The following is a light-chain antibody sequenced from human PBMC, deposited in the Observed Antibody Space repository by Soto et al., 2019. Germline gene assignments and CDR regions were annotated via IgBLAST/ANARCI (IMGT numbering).Light chain of an antibody. Sequence: QSVLTQPPSVSGAPRQRVTISCTGNSSNIGADYDVHWYQQVPGTAPKLLIYDNDKRPSGVPDRISGSKSGTSASLAITGLQAEDEADYYCQSYDSSLSGYVFGTGTKVTVL. CDR2: DND. J-gene: IGLJ1*01. CDR3: QSYDSSLSGYV. V-gene: IGLV1-40*01. CDR1: SSNIGADYD.